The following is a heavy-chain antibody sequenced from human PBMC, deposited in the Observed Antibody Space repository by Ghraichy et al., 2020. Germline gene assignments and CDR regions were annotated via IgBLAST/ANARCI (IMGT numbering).Heavy chain of an antibody. CDR1: GFTFSSYA. Sequence: GGSLRLSCAASGFTFSSYAMSWVRQAPGKGLEWVSAISGSGGSTYYADSVKGRFTISRDNSKNTLYLQMNSLRAEDTAVYYCASDYDFWSGYIQHWGQGTLVTVSS. D-gene: IGHD3-3*01. CDR3: ASDYDFWSGYIQH. J-gene: IGHJ1*01. CDR2: ISGSGGST. V-gene: IGHV3-23*01.